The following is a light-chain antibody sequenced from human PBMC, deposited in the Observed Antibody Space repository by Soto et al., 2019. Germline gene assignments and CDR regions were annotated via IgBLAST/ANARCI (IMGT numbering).Light chain of an antibody. J-gene: IGKJ4*01. CDR1: QGISSY. CDR3: QQLNSYPLT. Sequence: DIQLTQSPSFLSASVGDRVTITCRASQGISSYLAWYLQNPGKAPKLLIYDASTLQSGVPSRFSGSGSGTDFTLTISSLQPEDFVTYYCQQLNSYPLTFGGGTKVEIK. V-gene: IGKV1-9*01. CDR2: DAS.